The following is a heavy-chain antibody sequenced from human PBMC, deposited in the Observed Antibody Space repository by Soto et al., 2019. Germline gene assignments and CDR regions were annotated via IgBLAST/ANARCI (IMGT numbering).Heavy chain of an antibody. J-gene: IGHJ2*01. V-gene: IGHV4-39*01. CDR3: ARQICSSSSCRDWYFDL. Sequence: HLQLQESGPRLVRPSETLSLTCAVSGGSVTSSAYYWGWTRQPPEKGLEWIGSISSVGSTYYSPSLKSRVTISVDTSKNQFSLELTSVTAADTAVYYCARQICSSSSCRDWYFDLWGRGTLVTVSS. CDR2: ISSVGST. D-gene: IGHD2-2*01. CDR1: GGSVTSSAYY.